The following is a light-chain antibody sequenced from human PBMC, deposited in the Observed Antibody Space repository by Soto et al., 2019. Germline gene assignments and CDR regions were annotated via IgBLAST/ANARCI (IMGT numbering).Light chain of an antibody. Sequence: EIVLTQSPGNLSLSPGERATISCRASQSVSSSYLAWYQQKPGQAPRLLIYGASSRATGIPDRFSGSGSGTDFTLTISRLEPEDFAVYYCQQYGSSPSWTFGQGTKVDIK. CDR2: GAS. J-gene: IGKJ1*01. CDR3: QQYGSSPSWT. V-gene: IGKV3-20*01. CDR1: QSVSSSY.